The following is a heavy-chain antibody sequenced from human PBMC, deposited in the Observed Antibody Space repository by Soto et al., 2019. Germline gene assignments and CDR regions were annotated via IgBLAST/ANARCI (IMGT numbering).Heavy chain of an antibody. Sequence: QVQLVQSGAEVEKPGASVKVSCKASGYTFSYYALHWVRQAPGQRLAWMGWINPANGDTKSSQKFQDRVTITRDTSASTAYMDLSSLRSEDTAVYYCARVGACSSSSCPIDYWGQGSLVTVSS. CDR3: ARVGACSSSSCPIDY. CDR2: INPANGDT. V-gene: IGHV1-3*01. CDR1: GYTFSYYA. D-gene: IGHD2-15*01. J-gene: IGHJ4*02.